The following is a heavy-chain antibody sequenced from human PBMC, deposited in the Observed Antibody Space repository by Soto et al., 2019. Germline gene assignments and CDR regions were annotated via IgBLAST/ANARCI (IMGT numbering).Heavy chain of an antibody. V-gene: IGHV5-10-1*01. CDR3: ARPSADDDSSGTDYGMDG. CDR2: IDPSDSYT. CDR1: GYSFTSYW. D-gene: IGHD3-22*01. J-gene: IGHJ6*04. Sequence: GESLKISCKGSGYSFTSYWISWVRQMPGKGLEWMGRIDPSDSYTNYSPSFQGHVTISADKSISTAYLQWSSLKASDTAMYYCARPSADDDSSGTDYGMDGWGEGTTVTVAS.